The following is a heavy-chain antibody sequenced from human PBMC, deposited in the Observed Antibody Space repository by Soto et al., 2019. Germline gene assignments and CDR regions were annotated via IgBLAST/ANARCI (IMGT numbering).Heavy chain of an antibody. V-gene: IGHV4-31*02. D-gene: IGHD3-10*02. CDR2: IYYSGGT. J-gene: IGHJ4*02. CDR3: ARSVFR. Sequence: WTWIRQHPGKGLEWIGYIYYSGGTYYNPSLKSRVTISVDTSKNQFSLKLSSVTAADTAVYYCARSVFRWGQGTLVTVSS.